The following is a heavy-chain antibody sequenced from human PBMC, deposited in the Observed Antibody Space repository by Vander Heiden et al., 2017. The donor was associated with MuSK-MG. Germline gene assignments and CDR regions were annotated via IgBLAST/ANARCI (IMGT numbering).Heavy chain of an antibody. CDR1: GGYISSYS. CDR2: IYSSGST. V-gene: IGHV4-59*01. Sequence: QVQLQESGPGLVKPSETLSLTCTVSGGYISSYSWSWIRQPPGKGLEWIGYIYSSGSTNYNPSLKSRVTISVDTSKNQFSLKLSSVTAADTAVYYCARGDGDYDRSLHINYYYYYYMDVWGKGTTVTVSS. D-gene: IGHD4-17*01. J-gene: IGHJ6*03. CDR3: ARGDGDYDRSLHINYYYYYYMDV.